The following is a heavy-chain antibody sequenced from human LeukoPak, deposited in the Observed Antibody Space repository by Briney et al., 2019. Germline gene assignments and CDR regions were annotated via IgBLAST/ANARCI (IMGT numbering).Heavy chain of an antibody. CDR3: ARGRSGYYLDAFDT. D-gene: IGHD3-22*01. Sequence: PSETLSLTCAVYGGSFSGYYWSWIRQPPGKGLEWIGEINHSGSTNYNPSLKSRVTISVDTSKNQFSLKLSSVTAADTAVYYCARGRSGYYLDAFDTWGQGTMVTVSS. V-gene: IGHV4-34*01. J-gene: IGHJ3*02. CDR2: INHSGST. CDR1: GGSFSGYY.